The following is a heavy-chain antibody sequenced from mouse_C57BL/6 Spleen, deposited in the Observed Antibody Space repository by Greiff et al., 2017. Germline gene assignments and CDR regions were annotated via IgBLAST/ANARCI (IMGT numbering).Heavy chain of an antibody. J-gene: IGHJ1*03. D-gene: IGHD1-1*01. CDR1: GYTFTSYW. CDR2: IDPNSGGT. V-gene: IGHV1-72*01. CDR3: ARCMTTVVATRYFDV. Sequence: VQLQQPGAELVKPGASVKLSCKASGYTFTSYWMHWVKQRPGRGLEWIGRIDPNSGGTKYNEKFKSKATLTVDKPSSTAYMQLSSLTSEDSAVYYCARCMTTVVATRYFDVWGTGTTVTVSS.